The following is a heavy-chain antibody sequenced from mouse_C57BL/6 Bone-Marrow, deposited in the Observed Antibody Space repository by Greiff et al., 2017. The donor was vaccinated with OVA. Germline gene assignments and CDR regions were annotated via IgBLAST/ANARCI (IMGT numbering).Heavy chain of an antibody. Sequence: LVESGPELVKPGASVKISCKASGYAFSSSWMNWVKQRPGKGLEWIGRIYPGDGDTNYNGKFTGKATLTADKSSSTAYMQLSSLTSEDSAVYFCARHEDGYYASYFDYWGQGTTLTVSS. CDR1: GYAFSSSW. V-gene: IGHV1-82*01. CDR2: IYPGDGDT. D-gene: IGHD2-3*01. J-gene: IGHJ2*01. CDR3: ARHEDGYYASYFDY.